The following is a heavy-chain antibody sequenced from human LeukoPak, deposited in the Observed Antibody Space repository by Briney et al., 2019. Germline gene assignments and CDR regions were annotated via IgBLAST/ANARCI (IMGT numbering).Heavy chain of an antibody. Sequence: GASVKVSCKASGGTFSSYAISWVRQAPGQGLEWMGGIIPIFGTANYAQKFQGRVTITADESTSTAYMELSSLRSEDTAVYYCARIPRGYSGYDGNYYMDVWGKGTTVTVSS. V-gene: IGHV1-69*13. CDR1: GGTFSSYA. CDR3: ARIPRGYSGYDGNYYMDV. J-gene: IGHJ6*03. CDR2: IIPIFGTA. D-gene: IGHD5-12*01.